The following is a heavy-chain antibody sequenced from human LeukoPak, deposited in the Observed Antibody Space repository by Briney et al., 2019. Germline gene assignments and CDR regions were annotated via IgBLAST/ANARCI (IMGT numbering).Heavy chain of an antibody. J-gene: IGHJ5*02. V-gene: IGHV1-8*01. CDR3: ARVLVRYFDWLFPGSYNWFDP. D-gene: IGHD3-9*01. CDR2: MNPNSGNT. Sequence: WASVKVSCKASGYTFTSYDINWVRQATGQGLEWMGWMNPNSGNTGYAQKFQGRVTMTRNTSISTAYMELSSLRSEDTAVYYCARVLVRYFDWLFPGSYNWFDPWGQGTLVTVSS. CDR1: GYTFTSYD.